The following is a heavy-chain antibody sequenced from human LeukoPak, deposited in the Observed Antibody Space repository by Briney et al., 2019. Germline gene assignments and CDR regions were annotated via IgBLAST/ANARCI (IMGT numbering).Heavy chain of an antibody. Sequence: GESLKISCKASGYTFTNYWIGWVRQMPGKGLEWMGIIQPRDSDARYSPSFRGQVTSSADKSASTADLQWSSLKASDTAIHYCARGLKTTVVTPFAYWGQGTLVTVSS. J-gene: IGHJ4*02. CDR1: GYTFTNYW. V-gene: IGHV5-51*01. CDR2: IQPRDSDA. CDR3: ARGLKTTVVTPFAY. D-gene: IGHD4-23*01.